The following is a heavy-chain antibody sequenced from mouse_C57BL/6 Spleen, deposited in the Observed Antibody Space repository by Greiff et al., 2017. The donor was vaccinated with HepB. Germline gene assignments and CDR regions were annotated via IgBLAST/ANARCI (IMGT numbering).Heavy chain of an antibody. D-gene: IGHD1-1*01. CDR3: ARSNYGSSGYFDV. V-gene: IGHV1-85*01. Sequence: VQLQQSGPELVKPGAPVKLSCKASGYTFTSYDINWVKQRPGQGLEWIGWIYPRDGSTKYNEKFKGKATLTVDTSSSTAYMELHSLTSEDSAVYFCARSNYGSSGYFDVWGTGTTVTVSS. CDR1: GYTFTSYD. CDR2: IYPRDGST. J-gene: IGHJ1*03.